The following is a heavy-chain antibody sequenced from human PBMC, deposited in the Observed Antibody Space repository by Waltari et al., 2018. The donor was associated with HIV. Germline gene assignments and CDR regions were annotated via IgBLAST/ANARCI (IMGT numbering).Heavy chain of an antibody. J-gene: IGHJ3*02. CDR1: GGSISRYY. CDR3: ARVRITMIVARPNDAFDI. Sequence: QVQLQESGPGLVTPSETLSLTCTVSGGSISRYYWSWIRQPPGKGLEWIGHIYYSGSTNYNPSLKSRVTISLDTSKNQFSLKLSSVTAADTAVYYCARVRITMIVARPNDAFDIWGQGTMVTVSS. V-gene: IGHV4-59*01. D-gene: IGHD3-22*01. CDR2: IYYSGST.